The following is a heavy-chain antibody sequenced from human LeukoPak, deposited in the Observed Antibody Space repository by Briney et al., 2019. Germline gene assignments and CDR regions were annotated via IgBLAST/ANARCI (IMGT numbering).Heavy chain of an antibody. CDR2: LYTSGST. V-gene: IGHV4-4*07. CDR3: ARGGSSGYYYG. J-gene: IGHJ4*02. CDR1: GGSISSYY. Sequence: SETLSLTCTVSGGSISSYYWSWIRQPAGKGLEWIERLYTSGSTNYNPSLKSRVTMSVDTSKNQFSLKLTSITAADTAVYYCARGGSSGYYYGWGQGTLVTVSS. D-gene: IGHD3-22*01.